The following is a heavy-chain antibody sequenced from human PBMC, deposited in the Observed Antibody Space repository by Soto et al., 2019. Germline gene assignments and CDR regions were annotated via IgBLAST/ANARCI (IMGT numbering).Heavy chain of an antibody. V-gene: IGHV3-13*01. J-gene: IGHJ6*02. CDR2: IGTAGDT. CDR3: ARSKWGSIGENSGMDV. Sequence: PGGSLRLSCAASGFTFSSYDMHWVRQATGKGLEWVSAIGTAGDTYYPGSVKGRFTISRENAKNSLYLQMNSLRAEDTAVYYCARSKWGSIGENSGMDVWGQGTTVTVSS. D-gene: IGHD3-16*01. CDR1: GFTFSSYD.